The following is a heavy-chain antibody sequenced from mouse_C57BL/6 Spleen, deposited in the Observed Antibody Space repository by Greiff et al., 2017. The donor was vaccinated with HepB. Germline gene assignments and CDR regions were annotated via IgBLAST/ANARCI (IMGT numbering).Heavy chain of an antibody. D-gene: IGHD2-1*01. CDR2: FYPGSGSI. CDR3: ARHVYYGNYEYYFDY. J-gene: IGHJ2*01. Sequence: VQLQESGAEPVKPGASVKLSCKASGYTFTEYTIHWVKQRSGQGLEWIGWFYPGSGSIKYNEKFKDKATLTADKSSSTVYMELSRLTSEDSAVYFCARHVYYGNYEYYFDYWGQGTTLTVSS. CDR1: GYTFTEYT. V-gene: IGHV1-62-2*01.